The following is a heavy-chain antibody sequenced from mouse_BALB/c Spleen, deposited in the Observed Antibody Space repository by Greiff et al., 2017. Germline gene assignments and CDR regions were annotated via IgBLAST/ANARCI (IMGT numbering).Heavy chain of an antibody. CDR3: ARVPHYYGSSYDYAMDY. V-gene: IGHV2-9*02. CDR1: GFSLTSYG. Sequence: QVQLQQSGPGLVAPSQSLSITCTVSGFSLTSYGVHWVRQPPGKGLEWLGVIWAGGSTNYNSALMSRLSISKDNSKSQVFLKMNSLQTDDTAMYYCARVPHYYGSSYDYAMDYWGQGTSVTVSS. D-gene: IGHD1-1*01. J-gene: IGHJ4*01. CDR2: IWAGGST.